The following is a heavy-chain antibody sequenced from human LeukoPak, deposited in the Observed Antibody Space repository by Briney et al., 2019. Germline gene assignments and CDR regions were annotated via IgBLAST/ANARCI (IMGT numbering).Heavy chain of an antibody. D-gene: IGHD6-13*01. Sequence: SETLSLTCTVSGGFISSSSYYWGWIRQPPGKGLEWIGSIYYSGSTYYNPSLKSRVTISVDTSKNQFSLKLSSVTAADTAVYYCARYLYSSSCSFDYWGQGTLVTVSS. CDR3: ARYLYSSSCSFDY. CDR2: IYYSGST. J-gene: IGHJ4*02. V-gene: IGHV4-39*01. CDR1: GGFISSSSYY.